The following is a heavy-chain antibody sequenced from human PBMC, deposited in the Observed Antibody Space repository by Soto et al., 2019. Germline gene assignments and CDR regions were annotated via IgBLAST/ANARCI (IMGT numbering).Heavy chain of an antibody. V-gene: IGHV4-59*01. CDR2: IYYSGST. Sequence: QVQLQESGPGLVKPSETLSLTCTVSGGSISSYYWSWIRQPPGKGLEWIGYIYYSGSTNYNPSLXSXAXTXXDTSKTQFSRKLSSVTAADTAVYYCARRWGTYFDYWGQGTLVTVSS. CDR1: GGSISSYY. CDR3: ARRWGTYFDY. J-gene: IGHJ4*02. D-gene: IGHD7-27*01.